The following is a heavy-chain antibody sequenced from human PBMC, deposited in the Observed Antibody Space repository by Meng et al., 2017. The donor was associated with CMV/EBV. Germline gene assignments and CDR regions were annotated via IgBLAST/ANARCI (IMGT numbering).Heavy chain of an antibody. CDR3: ARDRSGYDFWSGYYGYFDY. J-gene: IGHJ4*02. D-gene: IGHD3-3*01. CDR2: IRYDGSNK. V-gene: IGHV3-30*02. CDR1: GFTFSSYG. Sequence: GGSLRLSCAASGFTFSSYGMHWVRQAPGKGLEWVAFIRYDGSNKYYADSVKGRFTISRDNSKNTLYLQMNSLRAEDTAVYYCARDRSGYDFWSGYYGYFDYWGQGTLVTVSS.